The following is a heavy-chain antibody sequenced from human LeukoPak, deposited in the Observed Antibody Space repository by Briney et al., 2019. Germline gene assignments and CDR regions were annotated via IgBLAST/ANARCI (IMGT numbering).Heavy chain of an antibody. D-gene: IGHD3-10*01. Sequence: GGSLRLSCAASGFTFSSYGMHWVRQAPGKGLEWVAFIRYDGSNKYYADSVKGRFTISRDNSKNTLYLQMNSLRAGDTAVYYCAKLENRDDYYGSGSYSYWGQGTLVTVSS. V-gene: IGHV3-30*02. CDR3: AKLENRDDYYGSGSYSY. CDR1: GFTFSSYG. J-gene: IGHJ4*02. CDR2: IRYDGSNK.